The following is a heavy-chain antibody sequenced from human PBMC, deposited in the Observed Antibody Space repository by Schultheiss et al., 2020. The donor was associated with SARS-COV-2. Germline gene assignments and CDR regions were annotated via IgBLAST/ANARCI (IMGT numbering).Heavy chain of an antibody. V-gene: IGHV3-30*19. CDR2: ISYDGSNK. CDR3: AKDRGLLDY. D-gene: IGHD3/OR15-3a*01. J-gene: IGHJ4*02. Sequence: GGSLRLSCAASGFTFSSYGMHWVRQAPGKGLEWVAVISYDGSNKYYADSVKGRFTISRDNSKNTLYLQMNSPRAEDTAVYYCAKDRGLLDYWGQGTLVTVSS. CDR1: GFTFSSYG.